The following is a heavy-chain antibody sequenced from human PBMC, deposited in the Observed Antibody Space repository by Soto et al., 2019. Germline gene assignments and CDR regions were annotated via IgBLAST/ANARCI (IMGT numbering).Heavy chain of an antibody. J-gene: IGHJ4*02. CDR2: INNSGSA. Sequence: PSETLSLTCAVYGGSFSGYYWSWIRQSPGKGLEWIGEINNSGSANQNPSLKSRVTISVDTSKNQFSLKLQSVTAADTAVYYCARGISMIAPDNYYVDSWGQGTLLAV. CDR3: ARGISMIAPDNYYVDS. V-gene: IGHV4-34*01. D-gene: IGHD3-22*01. CDR1: GGSFSGYY.